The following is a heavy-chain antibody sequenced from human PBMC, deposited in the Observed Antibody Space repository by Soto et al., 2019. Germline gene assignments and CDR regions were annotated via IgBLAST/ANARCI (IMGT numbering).Heavy chain of an antibody. CDR3: AREGEALDY. V-gene: IGHV3-30-3*01. CDR2: ISYDGGDK. Sequence: QVQEVESGGGVVQPGRSLRLSCAISGFTFSSYATHWVRQAPGKGLEWVAIISYDGGDKYYADSVKGRFTISRDNSKNTLYLQMNSLRAEDTGVHYCAREGEALDYWGQRTLVTVSS. D-gene: IGHD2-21*01. CDR1: GFTFSSYA. J-gene: IGHJ4*02.